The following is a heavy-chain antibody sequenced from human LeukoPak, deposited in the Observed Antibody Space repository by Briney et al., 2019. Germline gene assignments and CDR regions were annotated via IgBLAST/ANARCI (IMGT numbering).Heavy chain of an antibody. CDR2: IYYSGNT. Sequence: PSETLSLACTVSGVSITGSNYYWGWVRQPPGKGLEWIGTIYYSGNTYYSPSLKIRVTISLDASKNQFSLRLSSVTAADTALYYCAQVFWNGYDTPHFDYWGQGMLVTVSS. CDR3: AQVFWNGYDTPHFDY. J-gene: IGHJ4*02. CDR1: GVSITGSNYY. D-gene: IGHD3-3*01. V-gene: IGHV4-39*07.